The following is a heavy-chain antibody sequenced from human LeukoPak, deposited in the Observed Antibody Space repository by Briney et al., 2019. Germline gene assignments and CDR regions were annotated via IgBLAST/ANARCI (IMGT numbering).Heavy chain of an antibody. Sequence: PGASLRLSCAASGFTFSSYAMSWVRQAPGKGLEWVSAISGSGGSTYYADSVKGRFTISRDNSKNTLYLQMNSLRAEDTAVYYCAKHRRYYDSSGYYSSYYSDYWGQGTLVTVSS. CDR1: GFTFSSYA. CDR2: ISGSGGST. D-gene: IGHD3-22*01. J-gene: IGHJ4*02. CDR3: AKHRRYYDSSGYYSSYYSDY. V-gene: IGHV3-23*01.